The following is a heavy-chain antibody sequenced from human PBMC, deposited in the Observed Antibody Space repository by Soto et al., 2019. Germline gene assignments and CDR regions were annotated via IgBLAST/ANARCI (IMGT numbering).Heavy chain of an antibody. CDR1: GGSISSYY. CDR2: IYYSGST. J-gene: IGHJ4*02. D-gene: IGHD5-12*01. CDR3: ARRRKSGYDLDY. V-gene: IGHV4-59*12. Sequence: SETLSLTCTVSGGSISSYYWSWIRRPPGKGLEWIGYIYYSGSTYYNPSLKSRVTISVDTSKNQFSLKLSSVTAADTAVYYCARRRKSGYDLDYWGQGTLVTVSS.